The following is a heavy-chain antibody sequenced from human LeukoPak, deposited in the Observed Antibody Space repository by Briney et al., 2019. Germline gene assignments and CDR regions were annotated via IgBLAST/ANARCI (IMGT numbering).Heavy chain of an antibody. CDR1: GGSISSGSYY. CDR3: ARGVDYQYYYYYYYMDV. J-gene: IGHJ6*03. D-gene: IGHD4-11*01. V-gene: IGHV4-39*07. Sequence: SETLSLTCTVSGGSISSGSYYWSWIRQPPGKGLEWIGEINHSGSTNYNPSLKSRVTISVDTSKNQFSLKLSSVTAADTAVYYCARGVDYQYYYYYYYMDVWGKGTTVTVSS. CDR2: INHSGST.